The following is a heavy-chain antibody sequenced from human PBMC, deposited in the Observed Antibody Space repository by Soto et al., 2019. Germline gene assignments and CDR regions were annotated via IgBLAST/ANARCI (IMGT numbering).Heavy chain of an antibody. V-gene: IGHV1-69*01. CDR2: IILIFGTE. CDR3: ARGWGYDSTDYYYAY. Sequence: QVQLVQSGAEVRKPGSSVRVSCKASGGSFNRHTISWVRQAPGQGLEWMGGIILIFGTENHAQKSQGRVTIIADESTSTVSMELSSVRSDDTAIYYCARGWGYDSTDYYYAYWGQGTPVIVSS. D-gene: IGHD3-22*01. J-gene: IGHJ1*01. CDR1: GGSFNRHT.